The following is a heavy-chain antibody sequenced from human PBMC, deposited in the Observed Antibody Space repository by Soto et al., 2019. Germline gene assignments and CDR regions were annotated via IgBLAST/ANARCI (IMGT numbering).Heavy chain of an antibody. D-gene: IGHD5-12*01. Sequence: SQTLSLTCAISGDSVSNNNAAWNWIRQSPSRGLEWLGRTYYRSKWYNDSAVSVRSRITINPDTSKNQISLQLNSVTPEDTAVYYCARDPHLIYSGYDTGNYYYYYYGMDVWGQGTTVTVSS. V-gene: IGHV6-1*01. J-gene: IGHJ6*02. CDR1: GDSVSNNNAA. CDR2: TYYRSKWYN. CDR3: ARDPHLIYSGYDTGNYYYYYYGMDV.